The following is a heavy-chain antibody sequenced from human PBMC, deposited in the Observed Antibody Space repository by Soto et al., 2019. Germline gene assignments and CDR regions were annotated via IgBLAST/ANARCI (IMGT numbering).Heavy chain of an antibody. CDR2: ISSSGSTI. CDR3: ARDLGYYDSSGYIFDY. V-gene: IGHV3-11*01. J-gene: IGHJ4*02. D-gene: IGHD3-22*01. Sequence: GGSLRLSCAASGFTFSDDYMSWIRQAPGNGLEWVSYISSSGSTIYYADSVKGRFTISRDNAKNSLYLQMNSLRAEDTAVYYCARDLGYYDSSGYIFDYWGQGTLVTVSS. CDR1: GFTFSDDY.